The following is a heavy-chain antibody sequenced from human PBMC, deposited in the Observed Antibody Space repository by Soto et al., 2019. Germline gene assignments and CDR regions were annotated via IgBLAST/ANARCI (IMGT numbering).Heavy chain of an antibody. J-gene: IGHJ6*02. CDR1: GYTFTSYA. V-gene: IGHV1-3*01. Sequence: ASVKVSCKASGYTFTSYAMHWVRQAPGQRLEWMGWINAGNGNTKYSQKFQGRVTITRDTSASTAYMELSSLRSEDTAVYYCARDGGGRSSSWYKEDYYYGMDVWG. CDR2: INAGNGNT. D-gene: IGHD6-13*01. CDR3: ARDGGGRSSSWYKEDYYYGMDV.